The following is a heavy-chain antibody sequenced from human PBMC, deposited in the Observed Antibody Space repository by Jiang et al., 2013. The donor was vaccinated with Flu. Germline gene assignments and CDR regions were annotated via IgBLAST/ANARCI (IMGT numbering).Heavy chain of an antibody. V-gene: IGHV4-61*01. CDR3: ARDLGETGGDFDY. Sequence: GSGLVKPSETLSLTCTVSGGSVSSGSYYWSWIRQPPGKGLEWIGYIYYSGSTNYNPSLKSRVTISVDTSKNQFSLKLSSVTAADTAVYYCARDLGETGGDFDYWGQGTLVTVSS. J-gene: IGHJ4*02. CDR1: GGSVSSGSYY. CDR2: IYYSGST. D-gene: IGHD7-27*01.